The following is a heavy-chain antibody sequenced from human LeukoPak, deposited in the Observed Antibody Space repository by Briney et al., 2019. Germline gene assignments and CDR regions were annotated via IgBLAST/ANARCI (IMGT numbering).Heavy chain of an antibody. D-gene: IGHD3-22*01. CDR1: GGTFSSYA. Sequence: ASVKVSCKASGGTFSSYAISWVRQAPGQGLEWMGRIIPILGIANYAQKFQGRVTITADKSTSTAYMELSSLRSEDTAVYYCTRDAYDSSGYYLNYYYYMDVWGKGTTVTVSS. CDR3: TRDAYDSSGYYLNYYYYMDV. CDR2: IIPILGIA. J-gene: IGHJ6*03. V-gene: IGHV1-69*04.